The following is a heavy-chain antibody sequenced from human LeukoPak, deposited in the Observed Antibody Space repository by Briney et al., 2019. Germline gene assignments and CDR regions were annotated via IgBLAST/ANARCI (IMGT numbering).Heavy chain of an antibody. CDR3: ARGRIVGATPFDY. J-gene: IGHJ4*02. CDR2: IYSGGST. V-gene: IGHV3-53*01. D-gene: IGHD1-26*01. CDR1: GFIFSDYY. Sequence: GGSLRLSCTTSGFIFSDYYMSWVRQAPGKGLEWVSVIYSGGSTYYADSVKGRFTISRDNSKNTLYLQMNSLRAEDTAVYYCARGRIVGATPFDYWGQGTLVTVSS.